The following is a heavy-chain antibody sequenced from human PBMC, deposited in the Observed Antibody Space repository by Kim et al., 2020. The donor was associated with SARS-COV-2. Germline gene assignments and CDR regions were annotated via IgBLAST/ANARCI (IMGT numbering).Heavy chain of an antibody. D-gene: IGHD1-26*01. J-gene: IGHJ4*02. Sequence: SETLSLTCTVSGGSISSSSYYWGWIRQPPGKGLEWIGSIYYSGSTYYNPSLKSRVTISVDTSKNQFSLKLSSVTAADTAVYYCARHKARSGSYYYWGQGTLVTVPS. CDR1: GGSISSSSYY. CDR2: IYYSGST. V-gene: IGHV4-39*01. CDR3: ARHKARSGSYYY.